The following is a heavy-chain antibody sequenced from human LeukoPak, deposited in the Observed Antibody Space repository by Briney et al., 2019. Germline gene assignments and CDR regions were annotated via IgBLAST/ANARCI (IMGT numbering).Heavy chain of an antibody. CDR2: ISAYNGNT. J-gene: IGHJ3*02. V-gene: IGHV1-18*01. D-gene: IGHD3-22*01. Sequence: ASVKVSCKASGYTFTSYGISWVRQAPGQGLEWMGWISAYNGNTNYAQKLQGRVTITRNTSISTAYMELSSLRSEDTAVYYCARAGYYDSSGYYFDAFDIWGQGTMVTVSS. CDR1: GYTFTSYG. CDR3: ARAGYYDSSGYYFDAFDI.